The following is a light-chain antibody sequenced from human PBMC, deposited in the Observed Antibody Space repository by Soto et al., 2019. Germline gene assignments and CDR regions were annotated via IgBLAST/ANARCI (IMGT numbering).Light chain of an antibody. CDR3: QQYNNWPPWT. CDR2: AAS. J-gene: IGKJ1*01. CDR1: QSVSSN. Sequence: EIVMTQSPATLSVSPGERVNISCRASQSVSSNLAWYQYIPGQAPRLLIYAASTRATDIPARFSGSGSGTEFTLTISSLQSEDFAVYYCQQYNNWPPWTFGQGTKV. V-gene: IGKV3-15*01.